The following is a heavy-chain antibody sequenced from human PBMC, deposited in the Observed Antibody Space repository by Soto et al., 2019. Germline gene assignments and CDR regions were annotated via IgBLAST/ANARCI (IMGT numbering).Heavy chain of an antibody. CDR1: GYTFTSYD. CDR2: MNPNTGNS. CDR3: ARRAPTNGWNGFGADKYYFDF. J-gene: IGHJ4*02. V-gene: IGHV1-8*01. Sequence: GASVKVSCKASGYTFTSYDIYWVRQATGQGLEWMGWMNPNTGNSGYAQKFQGRVTMTSDTSISTAHMELSSLRSEDTAVYYCARRAPTNGWNGFGADKYYFDFWGQGTLVTVSS. D-gene: IGHD1-1*01.